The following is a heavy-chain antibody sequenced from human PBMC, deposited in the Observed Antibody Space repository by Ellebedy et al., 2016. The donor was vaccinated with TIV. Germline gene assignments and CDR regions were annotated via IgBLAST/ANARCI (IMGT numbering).Heavy chain of an antibody. Sequence: MPSETLSLTCTVSGGSLTNRFWSWIRQPPGKGLEWIASIYYSGTTNYNPSLKSRVTISVDTSKNQISLTLMSSVSAADTAVYYCARVAITAAVGGGFFDLWGRGTLVTVSS. CDR2: IYYSGTT. J-gene: IGHJ2*01. CDR3: ARVAITAAVGGGFFDL. V-gene: IGHV4-59*11. D-gene: IGHD6-13*01. CDR1: GGSLTNRF.